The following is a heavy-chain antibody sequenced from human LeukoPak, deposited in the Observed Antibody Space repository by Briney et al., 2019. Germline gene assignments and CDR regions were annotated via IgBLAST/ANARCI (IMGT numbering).Heavy chain of an antibody. J-gene: IGHJ3*02. CDR1: GGSISSSSYY. CDR3: ARQGTYLAARKELDAFDI. CDR2: IYYSGST. Sequence: SETLSLTCTVSGGSISSSSYYWGWIRQPPGKGLEWIGSIYYSGSTYYNPSLKSRVTISVDTSKNQFSLKLSSVTAADTAVYYCARQGTYLAARKELDAFDIWGQGTMVTVSS. D-gene: IGHD6-6*01. V-gene: IGHV4-39*01.